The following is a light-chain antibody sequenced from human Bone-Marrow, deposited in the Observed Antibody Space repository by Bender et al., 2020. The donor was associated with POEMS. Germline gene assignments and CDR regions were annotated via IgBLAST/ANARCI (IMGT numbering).Light chain of an antibody. Sequence: QSALTQPRSVSGSPGQSVTISCTGTSSDVGTWDLVSWYQQHPGKAPKLILYEATERPSGVSDRFSGTKSGNAASLTISELQAEDEAHYYCCSYAGGNNWVFGGGTRLTVL. CDR3: CSYAGGNNWV. CDR2: EAT. V-gene: IGLV2-23*01. CDR1: SSDVGTWDL. J-gene: IGLJ3*02.